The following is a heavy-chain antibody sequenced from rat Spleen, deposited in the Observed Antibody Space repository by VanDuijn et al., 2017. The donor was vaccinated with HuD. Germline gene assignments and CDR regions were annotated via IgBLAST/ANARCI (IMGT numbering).Heavy chain of an antibody. V-gene: IGHV5-29*01. D-gene: IGHD1-9*01. CDR2: ITFAVVDT. CDR3: ARRHYGYTDYFDY. J-gene: IGHJ2*01. CDR1: GFTFSDYD. Sequence: EVQLVESDGGLVQPGRSLKLSCAASGFTFSDYDMAWVRQAPAKGLEWVATITFAVVDTYYRDSVKDRFTISRDNAKSTLSLQMDSLRSEDTATYYCARRHYGYTDYFDYWGQGVMVTVSS.